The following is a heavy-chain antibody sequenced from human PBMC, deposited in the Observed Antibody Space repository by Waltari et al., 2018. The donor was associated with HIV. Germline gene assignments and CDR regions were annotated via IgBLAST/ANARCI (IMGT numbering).Heavy chain of an antibody. V-gene: IGHV3-23*01. J-gene: IGHJ4*02. CDR3: AKSPAANYDSSGYYFDY. Sequence: EVQLLESGGGLVQPGGSLRLSCAASGFTFSSYAMSWVRQAPGKGLEWVSAISGSGGSTYYADSVKGRFTIFRDNSKNTLYLQMNSLRAEDTAVYYCAKSPAANYDSSGYYFDYWGQGTLVTVSS. CDR1: GFTFSSYA. D-gene: IGHD3-22*01. CDR2: ISGSGGST.